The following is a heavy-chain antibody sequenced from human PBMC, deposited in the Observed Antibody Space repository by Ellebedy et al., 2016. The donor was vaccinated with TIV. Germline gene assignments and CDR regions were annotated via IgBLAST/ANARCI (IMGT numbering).Heavy chain of an antibody. Sequence: SETLSLTCTVSGGSISRSSYYWGWIRQPPGKGLEWIGSIYHSGSTYYNPSLKSRVTISVDTSKNQFSLKLTSVTAADTAEYYCARWFGELLYVRWFDPWGQGTLVTVSS. D-gene: IGHD3-10*01. V-gene: IGHV4-39*01. CDR2: IYHSGST. CDR3: ARWFGELLYVRWFDP. J-gene: IGHJ5*02. CDR1: GGSISRSSYY.